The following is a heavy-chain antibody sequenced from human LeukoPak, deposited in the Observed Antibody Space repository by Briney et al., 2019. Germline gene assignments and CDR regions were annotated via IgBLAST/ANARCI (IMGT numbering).Heavy chain of an antibody. CDR2: INHSGST. CDR1: GGSFSGYY. V-gene: IGHV4-34*01. D-gene: IGHD3-10*01. J-gene: IGHJ4*02. CDR3: ARGGKPYYYGSGSYYR. Sequence: SQTLSLTCAVYGGSFSGYYWSWIRQPPGKGLEWIGEINHSGSTNYNPSLKSRVTISVDTSKNQFSLKLSSVTAADTAVYYCARGGKPYYYGSGSYYRWGQGILVTVSS.